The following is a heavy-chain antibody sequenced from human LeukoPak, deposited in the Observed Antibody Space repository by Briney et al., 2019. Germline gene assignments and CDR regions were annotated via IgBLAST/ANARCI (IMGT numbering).Heavy chain of an antibody. Sequence: GTSVKVSCKASGYTFRSYGFTRVRLAPGPGMEWVGWISPYNSNTNYAQRFQGRVTMTTDTSTSTAYVELRSLRFDDTAVYYCARDGGYFDYWGRGTLVTVSS. CDR3: ARDGGYFDY. CDR2: ISPYNSNT. J-gene: IGHJ4*02. CDR1: GYTFRSYG. V-gene: IGHV1-18*01.